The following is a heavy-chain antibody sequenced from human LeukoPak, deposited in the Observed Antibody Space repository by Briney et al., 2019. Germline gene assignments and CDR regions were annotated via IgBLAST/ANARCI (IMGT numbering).Heavy chain of an antibody. CDR2: ILDTGRVV. CDR1: GFVFSRFE. J-gene: IGHJ4*02. CDR3: ARHDYGGNSGDY. D-gene: IGHD4-23*01. V-gene: IGHV3-48*03. Sequence: GGSLRLSCTASGFVFSRFEMNWVRQAPGKGLQWVSSILDTGRVVNYADSVKGRFSISRDDAKNSLYLQMNSLRGEDTAVYYCARHDYGGNSGDYWGQGTLVTVSS.